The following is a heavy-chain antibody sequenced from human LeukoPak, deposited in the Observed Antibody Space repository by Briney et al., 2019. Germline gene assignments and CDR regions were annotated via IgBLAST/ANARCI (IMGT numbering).Heavy chain of an antibody. CDR2: IIPIFGTA. D-gene: IGHD3-16*01. V-gene: IGHV1-69*06. J-gene: IGHJ4*02. CDR1: GGTFSSYA. Sequence: RASVKVSCKASGGTFSSYAISWVRQAPGQGLEWMGGIIPIFGTANYAQKFQGRVTITADKSTSTAYMELSSLRSEDTAVYYCARDLGYDYVWGSFFDYWGQGTLVTVSS. CDR3: ARDLGYDYVWGSFFDY.